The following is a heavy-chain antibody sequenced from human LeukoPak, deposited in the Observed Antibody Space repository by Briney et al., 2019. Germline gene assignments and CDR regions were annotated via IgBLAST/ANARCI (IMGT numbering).Heavy chain of an antibody. CDR3: ATSAAAPGNQ. CDR2: IKXXXXXX. CDR1: GLTLSSHW. J-gene: IGHJ4*02. D-gene: IGHD6-13*01. V-gene: IGHV3-7*03. Sequence: GGSLRLSCAASGLTLSSHWMSWVRQAPGKGLXXVANIKXXXXXXXXXXXXKGRFTISRDNAKNSVYLQMNTVRAEDTAVYYCATSAAAPGNQWGQGTLVTVSS.